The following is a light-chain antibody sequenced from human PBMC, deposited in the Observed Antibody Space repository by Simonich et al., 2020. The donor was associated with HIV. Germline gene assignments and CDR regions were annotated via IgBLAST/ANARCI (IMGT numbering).Light chain of an antibody. J-gene: IGLJ3*02. V-gene: IGLV2-14*03. CDR1: SSDVGGFNY. CDR3: SSYTSSRGV. Sequence: QSALTQPASVSGSPGQSITISCTGTSSDVGGFNYVSWYQQHPGKVPKLIIYDVSDRPSGVSNRFSGSKSGNTASLTISGLQAEDEADYYCSSYTSSRGVFGGGTKLTVL. CDR2: DVS.